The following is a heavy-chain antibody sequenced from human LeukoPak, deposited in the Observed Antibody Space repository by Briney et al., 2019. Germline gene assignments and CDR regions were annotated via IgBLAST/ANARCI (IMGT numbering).Heavy chain of an antibody. CDR2: IQTSGST. J-gene: IGHJ4*02. CDR3: ATNYTAVSAFDS. Sequence: PSETLSLTCTVSGGSISSSSYYWNWIRQPAGKGLEWIGHIQTSGSTKYNPSLKSRVTMSIDTSKNQFSLNLYSVTAADTAVYYCATNYTAVSAFDSWGQGTLVTVSS. CDR1: GGSISSSSYY. D-gene: IGHD6-19*01. V-gene: IGHV4-61*09.